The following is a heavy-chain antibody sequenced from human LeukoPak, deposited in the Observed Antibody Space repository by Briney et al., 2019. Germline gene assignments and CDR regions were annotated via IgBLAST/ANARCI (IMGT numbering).Heavy chain of an antibody. D-gene: IGHD2-15*01. CDR2: ISYDGSNK. CDR1: GFTFSGYP. J-gene: IGHJ6*02. Sequence: GRSLRLSCAASGFTFSGYPMHWVRQAPDKGLEWVAVISYDGSNKYYADSVKGRFTISRDNAKNSLYLQMNSLRAEDTAVYYCARVGKSCSGGSCYPQYYYYGMDVWGQGTTVTVSS. V-gene: IGHV3-30-3*01. CDR3: ARVGKSCSGGSCYPQYYYYGMDV.